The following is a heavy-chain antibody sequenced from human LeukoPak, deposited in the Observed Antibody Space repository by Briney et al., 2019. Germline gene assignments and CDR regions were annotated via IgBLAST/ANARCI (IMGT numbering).Heavy chain of an antibody. D-gene: IGHD3-3*01. CDR2: IYTSGST. J-gene: IGHJ5*02. V-gene: IGHV4-4*09. CDR3: ARLNSDFWSGYYHHYNWFDP. CDR1: GGSISSYY. Sequence: PSETLSLTCTVSGGSISSYYWSWIRQPPGKGLERIGYIYTSGSTNYNPSLKSRVTISVDTSKNQSSLKLSSVTAADTAVYYCARLNSDFWSGYYHHYNWFDPWGQGTLVTVSS.